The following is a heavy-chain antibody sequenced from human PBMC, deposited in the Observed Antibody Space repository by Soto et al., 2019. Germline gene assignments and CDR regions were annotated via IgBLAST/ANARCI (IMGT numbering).Heavy chain of an antibody. J-gene: IGHJ4*02. CDR2: INPDGSEK. Sequence: EVQLVESGGGLVQPGGSLRLSCAASGFTFSSYWMTWVRQAPGKGLEWVGNINPDGSEKHYVDSVKGRFTISRGSPENSLYLQMNSLRVEDTAVYYCTTVTTSSVFDYWGQGNLVTVSS. D-gene: IGHD4-17*01. CDR1: GFTFSSYW. CDR3: TTVTTSSVFDY. V-gene: IGHV3-7*05.